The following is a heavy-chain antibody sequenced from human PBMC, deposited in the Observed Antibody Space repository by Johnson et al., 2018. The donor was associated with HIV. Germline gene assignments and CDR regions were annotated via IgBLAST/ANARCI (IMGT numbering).Heavy chain of an antibody. Sequence: VQLVESGGGLVKPGGSLRLSCAASGFIFSNAWMHWVRQAPGKGLEWVGRIKSKTHGETTDYAAPVKGRFSISRDDSKNTLYLQMNSLKSEDTAVYYCTTDQVDSGSYYNAFHIWGQGTMVTVSS. CDR3: TTDQVDSGSYYNAFHI. J-gene: IGHJ3*02. D-gene: IGHD1-26*01. CDR1: GFIFSNAW. CDR2: IKSKTHGETT. V-gene: IGHV3-15*01.